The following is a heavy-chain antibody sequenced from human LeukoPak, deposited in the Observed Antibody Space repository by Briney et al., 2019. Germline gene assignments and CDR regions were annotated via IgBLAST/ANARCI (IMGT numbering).Heavy chain of an antibody. Sequence: GGSLRLSCAASRFTFSSYSMNWVRQAPGKGLEWVGHIKSKTDGGTTDYAAPVKGRFTISRDDSKNTLYLQMNSLKTEDTAVYYCTTVGSWQQLPPYYYMDVWGKGTTVTVSS. V-gene: IGHV3-15*01. J-gene: IGHJ6*03. CDR2: IKSKTDGGTT. D-gene: IGHD6-13*01. CDR1: RFTFSSYS. CDR3: TTVGSWQQLPPYYYMDV.